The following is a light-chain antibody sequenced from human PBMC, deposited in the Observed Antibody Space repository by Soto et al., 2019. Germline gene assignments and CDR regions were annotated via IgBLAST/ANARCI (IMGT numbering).Light chain of an antibody. CDR1: SSDVGGYDY. CDR2: GVN. J-gene: IGLJ1*01. CDR3: SSSTTSITHQV. Sequence: QSVLAQPASVSGSPGQSITISCTGSSSDVGGYDYVSWYQQHPGKAPKLVLYGVNNRPSGVSNRFSGSKSGNTASLTISRLQDEDEAEYYCSSSTTSITHQVFGAGTKVTVL. V-gene: IGLV2-14*01.